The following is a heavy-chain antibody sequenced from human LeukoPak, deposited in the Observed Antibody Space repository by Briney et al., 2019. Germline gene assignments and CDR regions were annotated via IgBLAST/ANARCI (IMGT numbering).Heavy chain of an antibody. CDR2: ISSSSNLI. V-gene: IGHV3-21*01. D-gene: IGHD2-15*01. Sequence: GGSLRLSCAASGFTFSSYDMNWVRQAPGKGLEWVSLISSSSNLIFYADFVKGRFTISRDNAKNSLYLQMNSLRAEDTAMYYCARDCSGGTCYGFNGFDVWGQGTMVTVSS. CDR1: GFTFSSYD. CDR3: ARDCSGGTCYGFNGFDV. J-gene: IGHJ3*01.